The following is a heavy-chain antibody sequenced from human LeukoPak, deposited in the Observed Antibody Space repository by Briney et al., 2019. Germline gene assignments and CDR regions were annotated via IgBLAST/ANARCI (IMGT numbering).Heavy chain of an antibody. J-gene: IGHJ4*02. D-gene: IGHD6-19*01. CDR1: GGSFSGYY. Sequence: SETLSLTCAVYGGSFSGYYWSWIRQPSGKGLEWIGEINHSGSTNYNPSLKSRVTISVDTSKNQFSLKLSSVTAADTAVYYCARGAWLVPAYFDYWGQGTLVTVSS. CDR3: ARGAWLVPAYFDY. V-gene: IGHV4-34*01. CDR2: INHSGST.